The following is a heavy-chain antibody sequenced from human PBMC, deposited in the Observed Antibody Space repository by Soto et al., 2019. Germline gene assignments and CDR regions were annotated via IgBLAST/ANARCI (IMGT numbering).Heavy chain of an antibody. J-gene: IGHJ5*02. CDR2: VYNSGST. CDR1: GGSISSNY. Sequence: SETLSLTCTVSGGSISSNYWTWIRQPPGKGLEWIGYVYNSGSTNYNPSLKSRVTISVDTSKNQFSLKLSSVTAADTSVYYCARGARYWFDPWGQGTLVTVSS. CDR3: ARGARYWFDP. V-gene: IGHV4-59*12.